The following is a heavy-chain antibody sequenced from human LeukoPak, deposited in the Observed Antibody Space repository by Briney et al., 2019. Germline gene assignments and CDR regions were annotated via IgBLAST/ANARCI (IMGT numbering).Heavy chain of an antibody. CDR2: IKQDGSEK. D-gene: IGHD6-6*01. V-gene: IGHV3-7*01. J-gene: IGHJ5*02. CDR1: GFTFSSYW. Sequence: GGSLRLSCAASGFTFSSYWMSWVRQAPGKGLEWVANIKQDGSEKYYVDSVKGRFTISRDNAKNSLYLQMNSLRAEDTAVYYCARDGGGPQQLAPFDPWGQGTLVTVSS. CDR3: ARDGGGPQQLAPFDP.